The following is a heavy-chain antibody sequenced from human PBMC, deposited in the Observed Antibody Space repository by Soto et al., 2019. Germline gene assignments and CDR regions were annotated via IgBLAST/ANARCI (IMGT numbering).Heavy chain of an antibody. CDR2: IRRKAYGGTT. V-gene: IGHV3-49*03. Sequence: PGGSLRLSCTASGFTFGDYAVNWFRQAPGKGLEWVGFIRRKAYGGTTEYAASVKGRFTISRDDSKSIAYLQMNSLKTEDTVVYYCTRDRYRSSRGLWSYGDLSYYYYGMDVWGLGTTVTVSS. D-gene: IGHD4-17*01. CDR1: GFTFGDYA. J-gene: IGHJ6*02. CDR3: TRDRYRSSRGLWSYGDLSYYYYGMDV.